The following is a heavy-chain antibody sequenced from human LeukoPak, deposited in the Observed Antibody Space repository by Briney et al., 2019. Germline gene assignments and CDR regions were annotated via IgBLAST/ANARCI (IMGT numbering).Heavy chain of an antibody. CDR1: GLTFSTHW. J-gene: IGHJ4*02. D-gene: IGHD2-2*01. Sequence: GGSLRLSCAATGLTFSTHWMRWVRQAPGKGLDWEASIKPDGREKNSVESVRVRFAISRDNAKNALYLQMNSLRAEDTAVYYCAREGVPAARDYWGQGTLVTVSS. V-gene: IGHV3-7*01. CDR2: IKPDGREK. CDR3: AREGVPAARDY.